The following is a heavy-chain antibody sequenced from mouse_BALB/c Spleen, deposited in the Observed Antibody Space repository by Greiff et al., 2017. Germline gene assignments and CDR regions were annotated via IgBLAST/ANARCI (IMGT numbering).Heavy chain of an antibody. CDR1: GFSLTSYG. V-gene: IGHV2-9*02. CDR3: GRGRATMTTMDY. CDR2: IWAGGST. J-gene: IGHJ4*01. D-gene: IGHD2-4*01. Sequence: VQLQQSGPGLVAPSQSLSITCTVSGFSLTSYGVHWVRQPPGKGLEWLGVIWAGGSTNYNSAIMSRLSISKDNSKSQVFLKMNSLQTDDTAMYYGGRGRATMTTMDYWGQGTSVTVSS.